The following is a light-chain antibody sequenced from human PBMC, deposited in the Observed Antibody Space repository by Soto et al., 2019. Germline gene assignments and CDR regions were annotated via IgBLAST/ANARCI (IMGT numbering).Light chain of an antibody. CDR2: AAA. Sequence: AIQMTQSPSSLSAFVGDRVTITCRASQDIRNELGCYQQRPRKAPQLLIYAAATLEGVVPFKFSASGSGTDFTVSISSLRTEDAATYYCLPDNKYTRSVGQGTKVEI. V-gene: IGKV1-6*01. CDR1: QDIRNE. CDR3: LPDNKYTRS. J-gene: IGKJ1*01.